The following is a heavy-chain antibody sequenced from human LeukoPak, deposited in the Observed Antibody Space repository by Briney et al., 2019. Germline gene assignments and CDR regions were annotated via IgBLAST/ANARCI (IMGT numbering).Heavy chain of an antibody. J-gene: IGHJ6*02. CDR3: ASNSAAGNYYGMDV. V-gene: IGHV4-30-2*01. CDR1: GGSISSGGYS. CDR2: IYHSGST. D-gene: IGHD6-13*01. Sequence: SETLSLTCAVSGGSISSGGYSWSWIRQPPGKGLEWIGYIYHSGSTYYNPSLKSRVTISVDRSKNQFSLKLSSVTAADTAVYYCASNSAAGNYYGMDVWGQGTTVTVSS.